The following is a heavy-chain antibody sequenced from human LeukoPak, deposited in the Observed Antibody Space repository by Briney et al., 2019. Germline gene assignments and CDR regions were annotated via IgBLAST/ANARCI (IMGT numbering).Heavy chain of an antibody. CDR1: GFTFSSYG. V-gene: IGHV3-33*01. J-gene: IGHJ4*02. CDR3: ARDGYCSSTSCFDY. D-gene: IGHD2-2*01. Sequence: PGGSLRLSCAASGFTFSSYGMHWVRQAPGKGLEWVAVIWYDGSNKYYADSVKGRFTISRGNSKNTLYLQMNSLRAEDTAVYYCARDGYCSSTSCFDYWGQGTLVTVSS. CDR2: IWYDGSNK.